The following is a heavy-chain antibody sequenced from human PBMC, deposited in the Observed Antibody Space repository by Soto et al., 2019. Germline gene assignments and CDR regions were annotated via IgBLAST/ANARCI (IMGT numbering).Heavy chain of an antibody. D-gene: IGHD4-17*01. CDR2: INPSGSRT. V-gene: IGHV3-23*04. J-gene: IGHJ2*01. CDR3: AKTPRGGDYGDWYFDL. Sequence: EVRLVESGGGLVQPGGSLRLSCAASGFTFSTSGMTWVRLAPGRGLDYVSAINPSGSRTYYADSVKGRFTISRDNSKNTLYLQMNSLRAEDTAIYYCAKTPRGGDYGDWYFDLWGRGTLVTVSS. CDR1: GFTFSTSG.